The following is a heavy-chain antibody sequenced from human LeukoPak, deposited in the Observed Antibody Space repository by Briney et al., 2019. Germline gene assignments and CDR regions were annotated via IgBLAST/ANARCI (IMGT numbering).Heavy chain of an antibody. J-gene: IGHJ4*02. Sequence: PSETLSLTCTVSGGSISSYYWIWTRQPPGKGIEWIGYNYSGGTTFYNPSLQSRVTMSVDTSKNQFSLKLSSVTAADTAVYFCARLDKHTGSWLPDYWGQGTLVTVSS. CDR2: NYSGGTT. CDR1: GGSISSYY. D-gene: IGHD6-13*01. CDR3: ARLDKHTGSWLPDY. V-gene: IGHV4-59*08.